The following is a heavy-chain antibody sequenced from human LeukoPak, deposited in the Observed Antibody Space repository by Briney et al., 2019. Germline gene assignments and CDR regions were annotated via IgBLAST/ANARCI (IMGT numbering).Heavy chain of an antibody. J-gene: IGHJ5*02. Sequence: GGSLRLSCAASGFTFSNHGMHWVRQAPGKGLEWVALIWYDGSNKEYAESVKGRFTISRDNSKNTLYLQMNSLRDEDTVAYYCARDQGTSTTAPKRKGRFDPWGQGTLVTVSS. V-gene: IGHV3-33*01. CDR2: IWYDGSNK. D-gene: IGHD1-1*01. CDR1: GFTFSNHG. CDR3: ARDQGTSTTAPKRKGRFDP.